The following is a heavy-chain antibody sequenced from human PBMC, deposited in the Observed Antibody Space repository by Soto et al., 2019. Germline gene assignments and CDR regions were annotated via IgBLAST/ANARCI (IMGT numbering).Heavy chain of an antibody. CDR1: GFTFISYG. J-gene: IGHJ4*02. CDR2: ISYDGSNK. V-gene: IGHV3-30*18. CDR3: AKDAGVEGDY. Sequence: GGSLRLSCAASGFTFISYGIHFVRQAPVKGLEWVAVISYDGSNKYYADSVKGRFTISRDNSKNTLYLQMNSLRAEDTAVYYCAKDAGVEGDYWGQGTLVTVSS. D-gene: IGHD2-2*01.